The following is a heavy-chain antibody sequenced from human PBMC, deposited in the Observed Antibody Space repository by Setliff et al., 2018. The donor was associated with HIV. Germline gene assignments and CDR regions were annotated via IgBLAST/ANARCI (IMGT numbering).Heavy chain of an antibody. CDR3: AKPTSGLYPRAFDS. V-gene: IGHV3-23*01. Sequence: PGGSLRLSCAASGFAFSTFDINWVRQTPEKGLEWVSAVSPSSIVTYYADSVKGRFTVSRDDSKNMLFLQMNSLGPEDTAIYYCAKPTSGLYPRAFDSWGQGTLVTVS. CDR1: GFAFSTFD. CDR2: VSPSSIVT. D-gene: IGHD1-26*01. J-gene: IGHJ4*02.